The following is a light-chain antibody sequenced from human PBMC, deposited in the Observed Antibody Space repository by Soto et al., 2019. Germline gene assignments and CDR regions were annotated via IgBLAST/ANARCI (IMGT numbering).Light chain of an antibody. CDR2: DAS. J-gene: IGKJ2*01. CDR3: QKYGSSPYT. Sequence: EIVVTHSPATLSLSPGERATLSCGASQSVSRSYLAWYQQKPGLATRLILYDASSRATGIPDRFSGRGSGTDFTLTISRLEHDDFAVYYMQKYGSSPYTFGQGTKLEIK. CDR1: QSVSRSY. V-gene: IGKV3D-20*01.